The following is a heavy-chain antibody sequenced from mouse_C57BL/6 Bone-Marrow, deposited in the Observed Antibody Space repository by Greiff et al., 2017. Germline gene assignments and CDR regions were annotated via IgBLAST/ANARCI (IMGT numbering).Heavy chain of an antibody. V-gene: IGHV5-6*01. CDR2: ISSGGSYT. CDR3: ARRTRGYFDY. J-gene: IGHJ2*01. CDR1: GFTFSSYG. Sequence: EVQGVESGADLVKPGGSLKLSCAASGFTFSSYGMSWVRQTPGKRLEWVATISSGGSYTYYPDSVKGRLTISRDNAKNTLYLQMSSLKSEDTAMYECARRTRGYFDYWGQGTTLTVSS. D-gene: IGHD3-3*01.